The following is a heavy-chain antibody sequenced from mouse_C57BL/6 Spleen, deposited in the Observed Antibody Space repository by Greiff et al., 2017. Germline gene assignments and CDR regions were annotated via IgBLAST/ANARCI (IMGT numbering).Heavy chain of an antibody. Sequence: VQLQESGAELVRPGASVTLSCKASGYTFTDYEMHWVKQTPVHGLEWIGAIDPDTGGTANNQKFKGKAILTADTSSSTAYMELRSLTSEDSAVYYCTRRVGHEFAYWGKGTLVTVSA. D-gene: IGHD3-3*01. CDR1: GYTFTDYE. J-gene: IGHJ3*01. CDR2: IDPDTGGT. V-gene: IGHV1-15*01. CDR3: TRRVGHEFAY.